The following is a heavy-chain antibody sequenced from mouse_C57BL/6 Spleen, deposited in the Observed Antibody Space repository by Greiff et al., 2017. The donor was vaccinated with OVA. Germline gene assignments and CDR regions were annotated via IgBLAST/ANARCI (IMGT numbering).Heavy chain of an antibody. CDR2: IYPGNSDT. CDR3: TRVYYSNYVDYFDY. Sequence: VQLQQSGPVLARPGASVKMSCKTSGYTFTSYWMHWVKQRPGQGLEWIGAIYPGNSDTSYNQKFKGKAKLTAVTSASTAYMELSSLTNEDSAVYYSTRVYYSNYVDYFDYWGQGTTLTVSS. D-gene: IGHD2-5*01. V-gene: IGHV1-5*01. J-gene: IGHJ2*01. CDR1: GYTFTSYW.